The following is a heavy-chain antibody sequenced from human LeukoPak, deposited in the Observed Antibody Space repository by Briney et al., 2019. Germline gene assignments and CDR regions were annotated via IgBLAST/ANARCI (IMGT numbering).Heavy chain of an antibody. CDR2: INPNSGGT. D-gene: IGHD2-15*01. CDR3: ARDSASIVVVVAAYTDGWFDP. J-gene: IGHJ5*02. V-gene: IGHV1-2*02. Sequence: ASVKVSCKAYGYTFTGYYMHWVRQAPGQGLEWMGWINPNSGGTNYAQKFQGRVTMTRDTSISTAYMELSRLRSDDTAVYYCARDSASIVVVVAAYTDGWFDPWGQGTLVTVSS. CDR1: GYTFTGYY.